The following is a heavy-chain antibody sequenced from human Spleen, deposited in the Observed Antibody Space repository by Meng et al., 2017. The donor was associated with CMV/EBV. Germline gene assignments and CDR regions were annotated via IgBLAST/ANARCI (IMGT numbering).Heavy chain of an antibody. D-gene: IGHD3-22*01. CDR3: ARTLDSSGYYTFDF. J-gene: IGHJ4*02. V-gene: IGHV1-46*01. CDR2: INPSGGGT. Sequence: ASVKVSCKASGYTFTSYDINWVRQATGQGLEWMGMINPSGGGTYFAQNFQGRVTMTWDTSTSTVYMGLSSLRSEDTALYYCARTLDSSGYYTFDFWGQGTLVTVSS. CDR1: GYTFTSYD.